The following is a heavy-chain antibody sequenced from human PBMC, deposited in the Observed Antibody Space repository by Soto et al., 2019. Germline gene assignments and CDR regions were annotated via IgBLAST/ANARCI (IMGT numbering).Heavy chain of an antibody. CDR2: IYYSGST. J-gene: IGHJ4*02. D-gene: IGHD2-2*01. CDR3: ARGDQLLLGPLDY. V-gene: IGHV4-59*08. CDR1: GGSISSYY. Sequence: SETLSLTCTVSGGSISSYYWSWIRQPPGKGLEWIGYIYYSGSTNYNPSLKSRVTISVDTSKNQFSLKLSSVTAAATAVYYCARGDQLLLGPLDYCGQGTLVPVSS.